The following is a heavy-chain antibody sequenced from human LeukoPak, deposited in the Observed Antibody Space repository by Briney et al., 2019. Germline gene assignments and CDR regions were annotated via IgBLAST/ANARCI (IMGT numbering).Heavy chain of an antibody. J-gene: IGHJ4*02. CDR1: GFTFDDYA. V-gene: IGHV3-43*02. D-gene: IGHD5-24*01. CDR3: AKDNWMATRGHY. CDR2: ISGDGGST. Sequence: PGGSLRLSCAASGFTFDDYAMHWVRQTPGKGLESVSLISGDGGSTYYADPVKGRFTISRDDSKNSLYLQMNSLTTEDTALYYCAKDNWMATRGHYWGQGTLVTVSS.